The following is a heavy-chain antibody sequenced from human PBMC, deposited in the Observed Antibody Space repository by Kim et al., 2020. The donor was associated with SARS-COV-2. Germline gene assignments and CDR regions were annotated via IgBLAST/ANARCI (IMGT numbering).Heavy chain of an antibody. CDR2: ISYDGSNK. CDR3: ARDRIAVAGTKGWYFDL. CDR1: GFTFSSYA. V-gene: IGHV3-30-3*01. J-gene: IGHJ2*01. Sequence: GGSLRLSCAASGFTFSSYAMHWVRQAPGKGLEWVAVISYDGSNKYYADSVKGRFTISRDNSKNTLYLQMNSLRAEDTAVYYCARDRIAVAGTKGWYFDLWGRGTLVTVSS. D-gene: IGHD6-19*01.